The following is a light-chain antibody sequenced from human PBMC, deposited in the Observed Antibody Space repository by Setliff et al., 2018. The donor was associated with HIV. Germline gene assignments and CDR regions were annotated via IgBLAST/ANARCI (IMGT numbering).Light chain of an antibody. V-gene: IGLV1-40*01. CDR1: SSNIGAGYD. Sequence: QSALAQPPSVSGAPGQRVTISCTGSSSNIGAGYDVHWYQQLPGTAPKLLIYGNSNRPSGVPDRFSGSKSGTSASLAITGLQAEDEADYYCQSYDSSLSGSYVFGPGTKVTVL. CDR3: QSYDSSLSGSYV. J-gene: IGLJ1*01. CDR2: GNS.